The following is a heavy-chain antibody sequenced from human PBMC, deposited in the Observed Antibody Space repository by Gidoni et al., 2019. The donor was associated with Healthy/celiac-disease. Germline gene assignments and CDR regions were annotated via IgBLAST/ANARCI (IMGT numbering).Heavy chain of an antibody. J-gene: IGHJ4*02. Sequence: VQLVESGGGLVQPGGSLRLSCSASRLPFSSYDMHWVRQATGKGLEWVSAIGTAGDPYYPGSVKGRFTISRENAKNSLYLQMNSLRAGDTAVYYCARGRYYGSGSFIFDYWGQGTLVTVSS. CDR3: ARGRYYGSGSFIFDY. CDR2: IGTAGDP. CDR1: RLPFSSYD. V-gene: IGHV3-13*05. D-gene: IGHD3-10*01.